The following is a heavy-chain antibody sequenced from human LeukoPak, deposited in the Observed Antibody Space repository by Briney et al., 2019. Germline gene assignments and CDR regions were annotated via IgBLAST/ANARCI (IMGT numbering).Heavy chain of an antibody. J-gene: IGHJ4*02. CDR3: AKDFAYTMVRGGTPFDY. Sequence: PGGSLRLSCAASGFTFSSYAMSWVRQAPGKGLEWVSGISGSGGSTYYADPAKGRFTISRDNSKNTLYLQMNSLRAEDTAVYYCAKDFAYTMVRGGTPFDYWGQGTLVTVSS. CDR1: GFTFSSYA. CDR2: ISGSGGST. V-gene: IGHV3-23*01. D-gene: IGHD3-10*01.